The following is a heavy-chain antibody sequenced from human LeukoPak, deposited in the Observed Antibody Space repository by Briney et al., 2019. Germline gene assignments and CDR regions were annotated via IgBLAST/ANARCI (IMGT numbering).Heavy chain of an antibody. V-gene: IGHV4-39*01. D-gene: IGHD3/OR15-3a*01. CDR1: GVSISSSNSY. CDR3: ARQTGSGLFILP. Sequence: SETLSLTCTVSGVSISSSNSYWGWIRQPPGKGLEWIGSIYYSGNTYYNASLKSQVSISIDTSKNQFSLRLTSVTAADTAVYYCARQTGSGLFILPGDQGTLVTVSS. J-gene: IGHJ4*02. CDR2: IYYSGNT.